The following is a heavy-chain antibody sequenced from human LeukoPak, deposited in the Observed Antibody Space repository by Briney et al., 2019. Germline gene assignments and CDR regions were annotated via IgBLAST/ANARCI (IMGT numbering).Heavy chain of an antibody. D-gene: IGHD1-26*01. V-gene: IGHV3-74*01. CDR3: AREDGSYYSPWDY. CDR2: IKSDGTST. Sequence: PGVSLRLSCAASGFTFSKYWMHWVRQAPGKGLVWVSRIKSDGTSTSYADSVKGRFTISRDNAKNTLFLQMNSLRTDDTAVYYCAREDGSYYSPWDYWGQGTLVTVSS. J-gene: IGHJ4*02. CDR1: GFTFSKYW.